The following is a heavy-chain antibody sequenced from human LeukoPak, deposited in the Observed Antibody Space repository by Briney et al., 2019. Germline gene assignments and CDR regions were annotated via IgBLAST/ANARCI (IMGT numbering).Heavy chain of an antibody. CDR2: INHSGST. CDR3: ARHGRVYKYWYFDL. V-gene: IGHV4-34*01. Sequence: SETLSLTCAVYGGSFSGYYWTWMRQPPGKGLEWIGEINHSGSTNYNPSLKSRVTISVDTSKNQFSLKLSSVTAADTAVYYCARHGRVYKYWYFDLWGRGTLVTVSS. D-gene: IGHD2-15*01. CDR1: GGSFSGYY. J-gene: IGHJ2*01.